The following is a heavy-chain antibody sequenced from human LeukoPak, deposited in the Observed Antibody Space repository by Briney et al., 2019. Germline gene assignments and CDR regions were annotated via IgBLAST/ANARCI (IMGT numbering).Heavy chain of an antibody. D-gene: IGHD6-13*01. J-gene: IGHJ4*02. CDR1: GFTVSSNY. CDR3: ASSGGRDRSIAAAGTLDY. Sequence: GGSVRLSCAASGFTVSSNYMSWVRQAPGKGLEWVSVIYSGGSTYYADSVKGRFTISRDNSKNTLYLQMNSLRAEDTAVYYCASSGGRDRSIAAAGTLDYWGQGTLVTVSS. CDR2: IYSGGST. V-gene: IGHV3-53*01.